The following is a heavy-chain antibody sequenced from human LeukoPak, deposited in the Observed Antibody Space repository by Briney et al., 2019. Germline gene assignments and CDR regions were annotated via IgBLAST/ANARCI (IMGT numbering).Heavy chain of an antibody. CDR3: AKGSEMATIYFDY. CDR1: GFTFDDYT. J-gene: IGHJ4*02. V-gene: IGHV3-43*01. D-gene: IGHD5-24*01. CDR2: ISWDGGST. Sequence: QAGGSLRLSCAASGFTFDDYTMHWIRQAPGKGLEWFSLISWDGGSTYYAVSVKGRFTISRDNSKNSLYLQMNSLRTEDTALYYCAKGSEMATIYFDYWGQGTLVTVSS.